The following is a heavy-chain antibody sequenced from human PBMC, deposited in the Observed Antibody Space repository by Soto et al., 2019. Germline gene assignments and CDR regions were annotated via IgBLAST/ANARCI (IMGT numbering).Heavy chain of an antibody. Sequence: EVQLVETGGGSVQRGGSLRLSCAASGFTFSNYWMHWVRQAPGKGLVWVSRISGDATSTSYADSVQGRFSISRDNAKNTLYLQMSRLRAEDTAVYYCASSISVAGTDWYFDLWGRGTLVTVSS. CDR2: ISGDATST. J-gene: IGHJ2*01. CDR3: ASSISVAGTDWYFDL. CDR1: GFTFSNYW. D-gene: IGHD6-19*01. V-gene: IGHV3-74*01.